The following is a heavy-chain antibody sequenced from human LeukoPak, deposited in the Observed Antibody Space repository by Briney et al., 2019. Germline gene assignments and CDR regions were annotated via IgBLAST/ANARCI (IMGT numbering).Heavy chain of an antibody. J-gene: IGHJ4*02. CDR1: GYTFTAYY. CDR2: INSNTGGT. D-gene: IGHD5-18*01. V-gene: IGHV1-2*02. Sequence: SVKVSCKTSGYTFTAYYMHWVRQAPTKALEWMGCINSNTGGTGYAQKFQGRDTLTRDTSITTAYMELSSLTFDDTAIYYCARDQGYTYGSAYHFDYWGQGTLLTVSS. CDR3: ARDQGYTYGSAYHFDY.